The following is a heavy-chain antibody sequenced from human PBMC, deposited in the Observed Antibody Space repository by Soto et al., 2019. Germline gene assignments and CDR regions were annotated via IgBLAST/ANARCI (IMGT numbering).Heavy chain of an antibody. CDR3: ARGPSVSVEPYYDFWSGIIVGGAFEI. V-gene: IGHV4-4*02. J-gene: IGHJ3*02. CDR2: IYHSGST. Sequence: PSETLSLTCAVSGGSISSSNWWSWVRQPPGKGLEWIGEIYHSGSTNYNPSLKSRVTISVDKSKNQFSLKLSSVTAADTAVYYCARGPSVSVEPYYDFWSGIIVGGAFEIWGQGTMVTVSS. CDR1: GGSISSSNW. D-gene: IGHD3-3*01.